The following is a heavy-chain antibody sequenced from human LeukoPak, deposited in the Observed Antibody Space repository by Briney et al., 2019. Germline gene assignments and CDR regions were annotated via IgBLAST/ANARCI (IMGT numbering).Heavy chain of an antibody. CDR1: DYIFSNYG. CDR3: AREWLRFFDL. J-gene: IGHJ4*02. Sequence: ASVKVSCKASDYIFSNYGITWVRQAPGQGLEWMGWISPYNGHTYYAQKFQGGVTLTTDTSTSTGYLELRSLRSDDTAVYYCAREWLRFFDLWGQGTPVTVSS. V-gene: IGHV1-18*01. D-gene: IGHD5-12*01. CDR2: ISPYNGHT.